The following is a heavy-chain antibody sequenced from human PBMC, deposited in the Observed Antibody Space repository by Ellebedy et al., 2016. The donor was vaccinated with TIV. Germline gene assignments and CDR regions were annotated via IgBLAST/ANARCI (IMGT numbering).Heavy chain of an antibody. CDR1: GFTVSNVW. J-gene: IGHJ4*02. CDR3: STCSDGECSSDY. D-gene: IGHD2-21*01. V-gene: IGHV3-15*01. Sequence: GGSLRLSCAVSGFTVSNVWMSWVRQAPGKGLEWVGRIKKKAEGGTTDYGTPVKGRFTISRDDSKNTLYLQMNSLKVEDAAVYYCSTCSDGECSSDYWGQGTLVTVSS. CDR2: IKKKAEGGTT.